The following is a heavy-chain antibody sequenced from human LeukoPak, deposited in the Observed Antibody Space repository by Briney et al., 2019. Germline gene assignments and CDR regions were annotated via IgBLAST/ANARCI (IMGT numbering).Heavy chain of an antibody. Sequence: ASVTVSSTSSAYTFSDYYVYWVRQAPGQGLECMGWINPNTGGTNYARKFQGRVTMTRDTSSTTAYMELRGVRSDDTGVYYCARGGYSYGNYYWYFELWGRGTLVTVSS. D-gene: IGHD5-18*01. CDR3: ARGGYSYGNYYWYFEL. CDR2: INPNTGGT. CDR1: AYTFSDYY. V-gene: IGHV1-2*02. J-gene: IGHJ2*01.